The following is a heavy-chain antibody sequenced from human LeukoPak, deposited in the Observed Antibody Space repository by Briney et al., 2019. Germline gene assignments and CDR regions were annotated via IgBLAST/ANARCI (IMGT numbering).Heavy chain of an antibody. D-gene: IGHD3-22*01. CDR3: AIHYYYDSSGYFGAFDI. V-gene: IGHV5-51*01. J-gene: IGHJ3*02. CDR2: IYPGDSDT. Sequence: GESLKISCKGSGYRFAGYWIGWVRQMPGKGLEWMGIIYPGDSDTRYSPSFQGQVTISVDKSISTAYLQWSSLKASDTAMYYCAIHYYYDSSGYFGAFDIWGQGTMVTVSS. CDR1: GYRFAGYW.